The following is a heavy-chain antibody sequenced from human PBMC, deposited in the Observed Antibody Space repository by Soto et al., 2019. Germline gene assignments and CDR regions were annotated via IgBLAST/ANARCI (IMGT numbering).Heavy chain of an antibody. D-gene: IGHD5-18*01. V-gene: IGHV1-18*01. J-gene: IGHJ6*02. CDR2: INGDYGNT. CDR3: ARCIQGDYYYGMYV. CDR1: GYTFYSHS. Sequence: QAQLVQSGAEVKKPGASVKVSCKASGYTFYSHSISWVRQAPGQGLEWMGRINGDYGNTQYAQKFRGRVTMTTETSTTTVYMEMTNLRSDDTAVYYCARCIQGDYYYGMYVWGQGTTVTVSS.